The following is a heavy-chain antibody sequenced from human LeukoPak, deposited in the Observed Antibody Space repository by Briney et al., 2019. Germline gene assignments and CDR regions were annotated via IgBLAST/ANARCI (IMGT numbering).Heavy chain of an antibody. Sequence: PGGSLRLSCAASGFTVSSNYMSWVRQAPGKGLEWVSDIYSGGSTYYADSVKGRFTISRDNSKNTLYLQMNSLRAEDTAVYYCARDSSSWSVDYWGQGTLVTVSS. CDR2: IYSGGST. V-gene: IGHV3-66*01. D-gene: IGHD6-13*01. CDR1: GFTVSSNY. J-gene: IGHJ4*02. CDR3: ARDSSSWSVDY.